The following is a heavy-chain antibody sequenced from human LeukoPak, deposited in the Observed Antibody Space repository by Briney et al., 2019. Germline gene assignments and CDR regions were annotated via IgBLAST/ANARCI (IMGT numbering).Heavy chain of an antibody. CDR3: ARVGAYSSSFFDAFDI. CDR1: GFTFSSYW. D-gene: IGHD6-13*01. CDR2: INHNGNVN. V-gene: IGHV3-7*01. Sequence: GGSLRLSCAASGFTFSSYWMNWARQAPGKGLEWVASINHNGNVNYYVDSVKGRFTISRDNAKNTLYLQMNSLRAEDTAVYYCARVGAYSSSFFDAFDIWGQGTMVTVSS. J-gene: IGHJ3*02.